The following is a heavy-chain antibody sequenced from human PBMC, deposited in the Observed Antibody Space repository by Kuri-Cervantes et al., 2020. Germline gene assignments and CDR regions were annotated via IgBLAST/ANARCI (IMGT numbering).Heavy chain of an antibody. CDR1: GFTFDDYA. J-gene: IGHJ4*02. CDR2: ISWNSGSI. D-gene: IGHD5-12*01. Sequence: GGSLRLSCAASGFTFDDYAMHWVRQAPGKGLEWVSGISWNSGSIGYADSVKGRFTISRDNAKNSLYLQMNSLRAEDTAVYYCARLPYSGDDYFDYWGQGTLVTVSS. V-gene: IGHV3-9*01. CDR3: ARLPYSGDDYFDY.